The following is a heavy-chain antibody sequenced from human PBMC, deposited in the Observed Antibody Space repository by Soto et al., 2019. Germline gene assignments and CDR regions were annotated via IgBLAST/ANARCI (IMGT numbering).Heavy chain of an antibody. CDR3: TKDYPVVAATPPNYGMDV. CDR2: ISYDGSDK. V-gene: IGHV3-30*18. CDR1: GFTFSNYG. Sequence: GGSLRLSFAASGFTFSNYGMHWVRQAPGKGLEWVAVISYDGSDKYFADSVKGRFTISRDNSKNTLYLQMNSLRPEDTAVYYCTKDYPVVAATPPNYGMDVWGQGTTVTVSS. J-gene: IGHJ6*02. D-gene: IGHD2-15*01.